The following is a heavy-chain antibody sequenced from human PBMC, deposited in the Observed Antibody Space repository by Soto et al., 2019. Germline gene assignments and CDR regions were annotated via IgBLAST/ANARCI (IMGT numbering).Heavy chain of an antibody. Sequence: ASVKVSFKASGYSFSTYAMHWLRQAPGQSLEWMGWINGGTGQTKFSQRFQDRITITRDTSASTAYMELSSLRSEDTAVYYCARGKGMEENYYYYGLDIWGQGTTVTVSS. V-gene: IGHV1-3*01. CDR1: GYSFSTYA. D-gene: IGHD1-1*01. CDR2: INGGTGQT. J-gene: IGHJ6*02. CDR3: ARGKGMEENYYYYGLDI.